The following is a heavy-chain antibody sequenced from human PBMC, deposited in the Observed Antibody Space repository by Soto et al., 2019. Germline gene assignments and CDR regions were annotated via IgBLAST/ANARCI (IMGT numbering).Heavy chain of an antibody. V-gene: IGHV4-34*01. CDR1: GGSFSGYY. CDR3: ARDEPNTVTPLDY. CDR2: INHSGST. Sequence: SVTLSLTCAVYGGSFSGYYWSWIRQPPGKGLEWIGEINHSGSTNYNPSLKSRVTISVDTSKNQFSLKLSSVTAADTAVYYCARDEPNTVTPLDYWGQGTLVTVSS. J-gene: IGHJ4*02. D-gene: IGHD4-17*01.